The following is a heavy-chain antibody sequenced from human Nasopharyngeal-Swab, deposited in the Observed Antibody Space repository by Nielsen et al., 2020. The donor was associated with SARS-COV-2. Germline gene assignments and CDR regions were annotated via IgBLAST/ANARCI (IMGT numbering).Heavy chain of an antibody. CDR1: VFPFNQHG. D-gene: IGHD2-15*01. CDR2: LFYDGSNR. V-gene: IGHV3-30*18. Sequence: LKISCAASVFPFNQHGLHWVRQAQGKGLEWVAGLFYDGSNRYYADSVKGRFTITRDNSKNTEYLQINSLRPEDTAVYYCEKYFSGTDSHLGYWGQGTLVTVSS. CDR3: EKYFSGTDSHLGY. J-gene: IGHJ4*02.